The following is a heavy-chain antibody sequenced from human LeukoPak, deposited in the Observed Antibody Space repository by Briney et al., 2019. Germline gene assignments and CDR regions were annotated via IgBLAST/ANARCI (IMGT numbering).Heavy chain of an antibody. CDR1: GGSISSSSYY. CDR3: ARRPYGDYRYYFDY. J-gene: IGHJ4*02. D-gene: IGHD4-17*01. CDR2: IYYSGST. V-gene: IGHV4-39*01. Sequence: PSETLSLTCTVSGGSISSSSYYWGWIRQPPGKGLEWIGSIYYSGSTYYNPSLKSRVTISVDTSKNQFSLKLSFVTAADTAVYYCARRPYGDYRYYFDYWGQGTLVTVSS.